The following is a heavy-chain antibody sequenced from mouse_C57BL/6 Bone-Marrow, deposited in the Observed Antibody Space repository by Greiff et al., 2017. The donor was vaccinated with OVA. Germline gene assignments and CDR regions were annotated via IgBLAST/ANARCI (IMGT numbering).Heavy chain of an antibody. Sequence: QVQLQQSGAELVKPGASVKMSCKASGYTFTTYPIEWMKQNHGKSLEWIGNFHPYNDDTKYNEKFKGKATLTVEKSSSTVYLELGRLTSDDSAVYYCARPGDYDGDWFAYWGQGTLVTVSA. CDR2: FHPYNDDT. CDR3: ARPGDYDGDWFAY. D-gene: IGHD2-4*01. CDR1: GYTFTTYP. J-gene: IGHJ3*01. V-gene: IGHV1-47*01.